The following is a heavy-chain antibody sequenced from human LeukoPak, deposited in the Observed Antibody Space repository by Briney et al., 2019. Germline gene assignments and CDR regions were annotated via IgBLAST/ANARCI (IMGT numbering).Heavy chain of an antibody. D-gene: IGHD6-19*01. V-gene: IGHV4-59*01. J-gene: IGHJ5*02. CDR3: ARSHSSGWPTEPFHP. CDR1: GGSISSYY. Sequence: SETLSLTCTVSGGSISSYYWSWIRQPPGKGLEWIGYIYYSGSTNYNPSLKSRVTISVDTSKNQFSLKLSSVTAADTAVYYCARSHSSGWPTEPFHPWGQGTLVTVSS. CDR2: IYYSGST.